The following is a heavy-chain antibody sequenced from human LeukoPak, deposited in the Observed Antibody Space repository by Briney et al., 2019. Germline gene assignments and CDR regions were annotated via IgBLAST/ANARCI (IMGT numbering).Heavy chain of an antibody. J-gene: IGHJ4*02. Sequence: GGSLRLSCAASGFAFSSCTMHWVRQAPGKRLEYVSAINSNGGSTYYANSVKGRFTISRDNSKNTLYLHMGSLRPEDMAVHYCAREVDGSGTFDYWGQGTLVTVSS. V-gene: IGHV3-64*01. CDR3: AREVDGSGTFDY. CDR1: GFAFSSCT. CDR2: INSNGGST. D-gene: IGHD3-10*01.